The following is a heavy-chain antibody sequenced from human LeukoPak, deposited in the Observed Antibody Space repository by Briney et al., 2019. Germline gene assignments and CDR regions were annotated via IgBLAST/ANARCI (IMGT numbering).Heavy chain of an antibody. D-gene: IGHD3-10*01. V-gene: IGHV3-20*04. Sequence: RPGGSLRLSCAASGFTFDDYGMSWVRQAPGKGLEWVSGINWNGGSTGYADSVKGRFTISRDNAENSLYLQMDSLRAEDTALYYCARNYDSGSYYNGIDYWGQGTLVTVSS. CDR1: GFTFDDYG. CDR3: ARNYDSGSYYNGIDY. CDR2: INWNGGST. J-gene: IGHJ4*02.